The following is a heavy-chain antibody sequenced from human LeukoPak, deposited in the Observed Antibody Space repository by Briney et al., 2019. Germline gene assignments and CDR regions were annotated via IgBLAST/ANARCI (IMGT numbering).Heavy chain of an antibody. J-gene: IGHJ4*02. CDR2: ISGSGGST. D-gene: IGHD5-24*01. V-gene: IGHV3-23*01. Sequence: GGSLRLSCAASGFTFSSYAMSWVRQAPGKGLEWVSAISGSGGSTYYADSVKGRFTISRDNSKNTLYLQMNSLRAEDTAVYYCAKGYGDGYNPWVDYRGQGTLVTVSS. CDR3: AKGYGDGYNPWVDY. CDR1: GFTFSSYA.